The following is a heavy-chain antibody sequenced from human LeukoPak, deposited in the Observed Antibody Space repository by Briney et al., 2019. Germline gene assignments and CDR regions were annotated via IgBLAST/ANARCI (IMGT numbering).Heavy chain of an antibody. Sequence: GESLMISCKGSGYSFTSYLIGWVRQMPGKGLEWMGIIYPGDSDTRYSPSFQGQVTISADKSISTAYLQWSSLKASDTAMYYCARGRGYCSGGSCYYFDCWGQGTLVTVSS. V-gene: IGHV5-51*01. J-gene: IGHJ4*02. D-gene: IGHD2-15*01. CDR1: GYSFTSYL. CDR2: IYPGDSDT. CDR3: ARGRGYCSGGSCYYFDC.